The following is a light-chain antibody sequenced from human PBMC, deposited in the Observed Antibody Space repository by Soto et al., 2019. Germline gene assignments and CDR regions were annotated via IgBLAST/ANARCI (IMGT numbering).Light chain of an antibody. CDR2: GNN. Sequence: QSVLTQPPSVSGAPGQRVTISCTGSSSNIGAGYDVHWYQQLPGTAPKLLIYGNNDRPSGVPDRFSGSRSDTSASLAITGLQAEDEGDYYCQSYDGSVVFGGGTKLTVL. CDR1: SSNIGAGYD. CDR3: QSYDGSVV. J-gene: IGLJ2*01. V-gene: IGLV1-40*01.